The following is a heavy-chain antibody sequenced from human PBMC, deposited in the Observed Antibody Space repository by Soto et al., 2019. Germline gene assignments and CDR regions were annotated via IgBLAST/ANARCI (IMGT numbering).Heavy chain of an antibody. CDR1: GISLSTTGVG. Sequence: QITLKESGPSLVKPTQTLTLTCTVSGISLSTTGVGVAWIRQPPGKALEWLAVIYWADDKEYSPSLKNRLTITKDTSKNQVVLMMTNLDRVDTATYYCAHTRYRGVIPNPFDYWGQGTPVTVSS. D-gene: IGHD3-10*01. CDR3: AHTRYRGVIPNPFDY. J-gene: IGHJ4*02. CDR2: IYWADDK. V-gene: IGHV2-5*02.